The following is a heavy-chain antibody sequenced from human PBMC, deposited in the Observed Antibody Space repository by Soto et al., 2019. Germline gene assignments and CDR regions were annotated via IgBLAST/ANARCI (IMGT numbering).Heavy chain of an antibody. CDR1: GFTLSSYG. Sequence: PGGFLRLSCAASGFTLSSYGMHWVRQAPGKGLEWVAVISYDGSNKYYADSVKGRFTISRDNSKNTLYLQMNSLRAEDTAVYYCAKPLNGSGSYEHYYYYYGMDVWGQGTTVTVSS. D-gene: IGHD3-10*01. V-gene: IGHV3-30*18. CDR2: ISYDGSNK. CDR3: AKPLNGSGSYEHYYYYYGMDV. J-gene: IGHJ6*02.